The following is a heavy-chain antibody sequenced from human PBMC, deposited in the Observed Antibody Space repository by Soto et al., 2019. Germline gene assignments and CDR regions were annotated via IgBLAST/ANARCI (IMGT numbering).Heavy chain of an antibody. CDR3: ARVASDYINSVDH. J-gene: IGHJ4*02. CDR2: IGGSGGNR. V-gene: IGHV3-23*01. D-gene: IGHD4-4*01. Sequence: EVQLLESGGGLVEPGGSLRLSCAASGFTFNAYAMTWVRQAPGKGLEWVSAIGGSGGNRYCAASVKGRFTISRDNSKDTVDLQVNSLRVEDTAVYYCARVASDYINSVDHWGQGILVTVSS. CDR1: GFTFNAYA.